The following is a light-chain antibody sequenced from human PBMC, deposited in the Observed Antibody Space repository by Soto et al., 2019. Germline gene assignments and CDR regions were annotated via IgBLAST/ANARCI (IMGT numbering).Light chain of an antibody. CDR1: SSDVGGYNY. CDR2: EVS. CDR3: NSYTGINNPVV. V-gene: IGLV2-8*01. Sequence: QSVLTQPPSASGSRGQSVTISCTGTSSDVGGYNYVSWYQQHLGKVPKLMIYEVSKRPSGVHDRFSGSKSGNTASLTVSGLQAEDEADYYCNSYTGINNPVVYGGGTKLTVL. J-gene: IGLJ2*01.